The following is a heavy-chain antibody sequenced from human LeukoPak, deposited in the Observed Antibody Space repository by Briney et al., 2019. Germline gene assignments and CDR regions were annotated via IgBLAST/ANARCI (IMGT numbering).Heavy chain of an antibody. Sequence: ASVKVSCKASGYTFTGYYIHWVRQAPGHGLEWMGIINPSGCSTSYAQKFQGRVTMTKDTCTSTVYMGLSSLRSEDTAVYYCARDSSGGYYYGSGSYYNGRNWFDPWGQGTLVTVSS. CDR2: INPSGCST. V-gene: IGHV1-46*01. D-gene: IGHD3-10*01. CDR3: ARDSSGGYYYGSGSYYNGRNWFDP. J-gene: IGHJ5*02. CDR1: GYTFTGYY.